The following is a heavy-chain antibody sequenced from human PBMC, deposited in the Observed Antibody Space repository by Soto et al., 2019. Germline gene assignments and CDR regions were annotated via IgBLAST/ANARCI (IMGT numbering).Heavy chain of an antibody. V-gene: IGHV5-10-1*01. CDR2: IDPSDSYT. D-gene: IGHD2-15*01. Sequence: PGESLKISCKGSGYNFITYWINWVRQMPGKGLEWMGRIDPSDSYTTYSPSFQGHVTLSADKSISTAYLQWSSLKASDTGMYYCARRKRGAEGSGVFEIWGQGTMVTVSS. CDR1: GYNFITYW. CDR3: ARRKRGAEGSGVFEI. J-gene: IGHJ3*02.